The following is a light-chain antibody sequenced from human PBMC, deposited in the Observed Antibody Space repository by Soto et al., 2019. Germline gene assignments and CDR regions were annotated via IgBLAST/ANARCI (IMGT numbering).Light chain of an antibody. CDR2: DVS. V-gene: IGLV2-11*01. Sequence: QSVLTQPRSVSGSPGQSVTISCTGTSSDVGGYNYVSWYQQHPGKVPKLMIYDVSKRPSGVPDRFSGSKSGNTASLTISGLQAEDEADYYCCSYAGSPYVVFGGGTKLTVL. J-gene: IGLJ2*01. CDR1: SSDVGGYNY. CDR3: CSYAGSPYVV.